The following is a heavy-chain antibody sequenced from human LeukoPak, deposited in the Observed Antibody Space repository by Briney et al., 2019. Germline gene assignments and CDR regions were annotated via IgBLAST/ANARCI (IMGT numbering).Heavy chain of an antibody. J-gene: IGHJ5*02. CDR3: ARCDTYYDFWSGYAQNWFDP. Sequence: PGGSLRLSCAASGFTFSSYWMSWVRQAPGKGLEWVAHIKQDGSEKYYVDSVKGRFTISRDNAKHSLYLQMNSLRAEDTAVYYCARCDTYYDFWSGYAQNWFDPWGQGTLVTVSS. CDR1: GFTFSSYW. CDR2: IKQDGSEK. V-gene: IGHV3-7*01. D-gene: IGHD3-3*01.